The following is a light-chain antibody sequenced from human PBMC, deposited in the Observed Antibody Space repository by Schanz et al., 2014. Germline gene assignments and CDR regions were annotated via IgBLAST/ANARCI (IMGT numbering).Light chain of an antibody. CDR1: SGDVGEYNY. Sequence: QSALTQPRSMSGSPGQSVTISCTGTSGDVGEYNYVSWFQQYPGKAPKLMIYDVSTRPLGVPDRFSGSKSGNTASLTISGLQAEDEADYYCCSYADSKGVFGGGTKLTVL. CDR2: DVS. J-gene: IGLJ3*02. CDR3: CSYADSKGV. V-gene: IGLV2-11*01.